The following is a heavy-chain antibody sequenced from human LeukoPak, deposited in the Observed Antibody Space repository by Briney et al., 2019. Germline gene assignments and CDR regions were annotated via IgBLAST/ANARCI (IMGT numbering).Heavy chain of an antibody. CDR2: IKPDGSEK. J-gene: IGHJ4*02. CDR3: ARIGY. CDR1: GLKLSSYW. V-gene: IGHV3-7*01. Sequence: GGSLRLSCAASGLKLSSYWMSWVRQAPGKGLEWVANIKPDGSEKYYVDSVKGRFTIYRDNAKNSLSLQMNSLRADDTAVYYCARIGYWGQGTLVTVSS.